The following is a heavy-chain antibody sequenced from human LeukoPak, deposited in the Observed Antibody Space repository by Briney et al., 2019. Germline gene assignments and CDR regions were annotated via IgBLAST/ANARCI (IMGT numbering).Heavy chain of an antibody. Sequence: SETLSLTCAVSGYSISSGYYWGWIRQPPGKGLEWIGSIYYSGSTYYNPSLKSRVTISVDTSKNQFSLKLSSVTAADTAVYHCARQVVVVPAAIALGDNWFDPWGQGTLVTVSS. CDR2: IYYSGST. V-gene: IGHV4-38-2*01. CDR1: GYSISSGYY. J-gene: IGHJ5*02. CDR3: ARQVVVVPAAIALGDNWFDP. D-gene: IGHD2-2*01.